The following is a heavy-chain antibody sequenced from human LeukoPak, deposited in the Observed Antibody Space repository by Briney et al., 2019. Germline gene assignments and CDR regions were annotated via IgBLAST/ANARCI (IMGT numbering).Heavy chain of an antibody. CDR2: INHSGST. CDR1: GGSFSGYY. J-gene: IGHJ4*02. Sequence: SPSETLSLTCAVYGGSFSGYYWSWIRQPPGNGLEWIGEINHSGSTNYNPSLKSRVTISVDTSKNQFSLKLSSVTAADTAVYYCARGSEYEYYFDYWGQGTLVTVSS. CDR3: ARGSEYEYYFDY. V-gene: IGHV4-34*01. D-gene: IGHD2-2*01.